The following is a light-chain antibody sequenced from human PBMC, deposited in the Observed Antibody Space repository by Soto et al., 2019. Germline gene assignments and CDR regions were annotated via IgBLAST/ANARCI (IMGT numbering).Light chain of an antibody. CDR2: VTSEGSH. V-gene: IGLV4-69*02. CDR1: SRHSTYA. CDR3: QTGGTGIRV. J-gene: IGLJ1*01. Sequence: QPVLTQSPSASASLGASVKLTCTMSSRHSTYAIAWHQQQPEKGPRYLMKVTSEGSHNKGDGIPDRFSGSSSGAERYLTIASLQSEAEADYYGQTGGTGIRVFGTGTKVTVL.